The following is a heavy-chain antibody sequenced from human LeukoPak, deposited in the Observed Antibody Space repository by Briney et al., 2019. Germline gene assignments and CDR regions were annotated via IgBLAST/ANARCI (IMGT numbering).Heavy chain of an antibody. D-gene: IGHD3-3*01. J-gene: IGHJ1*01. CDR2: ISSSGSTI. CDR3: ARDVLRFLEWLPIPDFQH. V-gene: IGHV3-48*04. CDR1: GFTFSSYA. Sequence: GGSLRLSCAASGFTFSSYAMSWVRQAPGKGLEWVSYISSSGSTIYYADSVKGRFTISRDNAKNSLYLQMNSLRAEDTAVYYCARDVLRFLEWLPIPDFQHWGQGTLVTVSS.